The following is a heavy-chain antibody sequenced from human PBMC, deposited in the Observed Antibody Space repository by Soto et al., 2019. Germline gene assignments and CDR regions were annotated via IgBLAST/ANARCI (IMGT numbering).Heavy chain of an antibody. J-gene: IGHJ6*02. V-gene: IGHV1-8*01. Sequence: ASVKVSCKASGYTFTSYDINWVRQATGQGLEWVGWMNPNSGNTGSAQRFQGWVTMTTDTSISTASMELTRLTSDDTAIYYCARGDSTDCSNGVCSFFYNHDMDVWGQGTRSPSP. CDR1: GYTFTSYD. D-gene: IGHD2-8*01. CDR2: MNPNSGNT. CDR3: ARGDSTDCSNGVCSFFYNHDMDV.